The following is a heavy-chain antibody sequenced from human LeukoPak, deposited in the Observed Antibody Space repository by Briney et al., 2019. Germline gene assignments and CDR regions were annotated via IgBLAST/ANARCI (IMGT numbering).Heavy chain of an antibody. CDR3: ARGHGGYYYRLGDY. CDR2: ISSSSDTI. D-gene: IGHD3-22*01. V-gene: IGHV3-48*04. Sequence: GGSLRLSCAASGFTFSSYVMNWVRQAPGKGLEWVSYISSSSDTIYYADSVKGRFTISRDNAKNSLYLQMYSLRAEDTAVYYCARGHGGYYYRLGDYWGQGTLVTVSS. CDR1: GFTFSSYV. J-gene: IGHJ4*02.